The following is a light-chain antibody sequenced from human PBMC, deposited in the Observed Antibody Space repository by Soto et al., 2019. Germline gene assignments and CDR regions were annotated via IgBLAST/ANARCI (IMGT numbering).Light chain of an antibody. Sequence: IVLTQSPATLSVSPGERDTLSCMASQSVSIYLAWYQQKPGQAPRLLIYDAYNRATGIPARFSGSGSGTDFTLTISSLEPEDFAVYYCQQRSNWPITFGQGTRLEIK. CDR2: DAY. CDR3: QQRSNWPIT. V-gene: IGKV3-11*01. CDR1: QSVSIY. J-gene: IGKJ5*01.